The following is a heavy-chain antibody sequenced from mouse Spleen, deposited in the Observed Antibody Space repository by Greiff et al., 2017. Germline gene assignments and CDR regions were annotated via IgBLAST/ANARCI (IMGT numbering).Heavy chain of an antibody. J-gene: IGHJ2*01. D-gene: IGHD1-1*01. CDR3: ARGLYYGSSYGY. V-gene: IGHV1-64*01. CDR1: GYTFTSYW. Sequence: QVQLKQPGAELVKPGASVKLSCKASGYTFTSYWMHWVKQRPGQGLEWIGMIHPNSGSTNYNEKFKSKATLTVDKSSSTAYMQLSSLTSEDSAVYYCARGLYYGSSYGYWGQGTTLTVSS. CDR2: IHPNSGST.